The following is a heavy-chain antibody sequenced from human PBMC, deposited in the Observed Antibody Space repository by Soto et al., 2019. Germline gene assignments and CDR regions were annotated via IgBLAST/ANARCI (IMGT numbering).Heavy chain of an antibody. CDR2: ISGSGGST. V-gene: IGHV3-23*01. CDR1: GFTFSIYA. D-gene: IGHD3-10*01. J-gene: IGHJ4*02. Sequence: GGSLRLSCAASGFTFSIYAMSWVRQSPGKGLEWVSSISGSGGSTYYADSVKGRFTISRDNSENTMYLQMNSLRAEDTAVYYCAKDAITMARGVLDYWGQGTMVTVSS. CDR3: AKDAITMARGVLDY.